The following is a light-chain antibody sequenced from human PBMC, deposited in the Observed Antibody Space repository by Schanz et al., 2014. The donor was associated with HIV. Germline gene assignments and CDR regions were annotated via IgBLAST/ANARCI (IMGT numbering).Light chain of an antibody. J-gene: IGLJ1*01. CDR2: GAV. V-gene: IGLV1-40*01. CDR1: TSNIGANYD. Sequence: QSVLTQPPSVSGAPGQGVTISCTGSTSNIGANYDVHWYQHLPGRAPKLLIFGAVNRPSGVPDRFSGSKSGTSASLAISGLQSEDEADYYCAAWDHSLNAQYVFGSGTKLTVL. CDR3: AAWDHSLNAQYV.